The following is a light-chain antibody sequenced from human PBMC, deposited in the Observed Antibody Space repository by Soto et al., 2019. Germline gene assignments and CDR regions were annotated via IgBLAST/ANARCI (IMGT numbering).Light chain of an antibody. CDR1: QSGSSCY. J-gene: IGKJ4*01. V-gene: IGKV3-20*01. CDR2: GAS. Sequence: EIVLTQSPGTLSLSPGERATLSCRARQSGSSCYLAWYQQKTGQAPRILIHGASSRATGIPDRFSGSGSGTDFTLTISRLEPEDFAVYYCQQYDSSLGLTFGGGTKVEIK. CDR3: QQYDSSLGLT.